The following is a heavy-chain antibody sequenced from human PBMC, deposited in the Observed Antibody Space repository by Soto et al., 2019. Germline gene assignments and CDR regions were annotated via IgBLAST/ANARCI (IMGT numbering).Heavy chain of an antibody. D-gene: IGHD2-21*01. CDR1: GFTFRSYG. Sequence: QVQLVESGGGVVQPGRSLRLSCAASGFTFRSYGMHWVRQARGKGLEWVAGIWYDGTVKNYADSVKGRFSISRDNSQNTVYLQMNTLRAEDTAVYCCARADCGGQCACDFWGQGTLVSVSS. V-gene: IGHV3-33*01. J-gene: IGHJ4*02. CDR3: ARADCGGQCACDF. CDR2: IWYDGTVK.